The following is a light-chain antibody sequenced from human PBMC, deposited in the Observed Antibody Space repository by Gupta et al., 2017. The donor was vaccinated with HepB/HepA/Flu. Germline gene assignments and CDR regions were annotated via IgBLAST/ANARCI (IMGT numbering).Light chain of an antibody. J-gene: IGLJ3*02. Sequence: SSELTQAPAVSVAFGQTVRITCQGDSLRTYYASWYQQKAGQAPVLVIYGKTNRPSGIPDRFSGSSSGNTASLTSTGAQAEEEADYYCNSRDSSGNHWVFGVGTKLTVL. CDR3: NSRDSSGNHWV. V-gene: IGLV3-19*01. CDR1: SLRTYY. CDR2: GKT.